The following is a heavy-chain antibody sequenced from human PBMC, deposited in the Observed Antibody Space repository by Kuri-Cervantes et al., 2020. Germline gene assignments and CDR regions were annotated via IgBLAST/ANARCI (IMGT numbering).Heavy chain of an antibody. CDR3: ARDQSIVRGANYYYYYYGMDV. J-gene: IGHJ6*02. V-gene: IGHV4-34*01. CDR1: GGSFSGYY. Sequence: ESLKISCAVYGGSFSGYYWSWIRQPPGKGLEWIGEINHSGSTNYNPSLKSRVTISVDTSKNQFSLKLSSVTAADTAVYYCARDQSIVRGANYYYYYYGMDVWGQGTTVTVSS. CDR2: INHSGST. D-gene: IGHD4/OR15-4a*01.